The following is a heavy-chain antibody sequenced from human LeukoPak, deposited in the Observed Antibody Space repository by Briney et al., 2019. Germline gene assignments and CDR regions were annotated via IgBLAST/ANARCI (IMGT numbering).Heavy chain of an antibody. CDR2: ISGSGGST. CDR1: GVTFSSYA. V-gene: IGHV3-23*01. Sequence: GRSLRLSCAASGVTFSSYAMSWVRQAPGKGLERVSAISGSGGSTYYADSVKGRFTISRDNSKNTLYLQMNSLRAEDTAVYYCVAAGNYYYYMDVWGKGTTVTVSS. J-gene: IGHJ6*03. CDR3: VAAGNYYYYMDV. D-gene: IGHD6-25*01.